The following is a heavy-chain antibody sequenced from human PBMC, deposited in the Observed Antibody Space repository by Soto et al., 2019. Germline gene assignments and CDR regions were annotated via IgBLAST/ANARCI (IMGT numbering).Heavy chain of an antibody. Sequence: GGSLRLSCAASGFTFSSYDMHWVRQATGKGLEWVSAIGTAGDTYYPGSVKGRFTISRENAKNSLYLQMNSLSAEDTAVYYCAKDRGFIDPFDYWGQGALVTVSA. D-gene: IGHD3-16*02. CDR3: AKDRGFIDPFDY. CDR2: IGTAGDT. J-gene: IGHJ4*02. V-gene: IGHV3-13*01. CDR1: GFTFSSYD.